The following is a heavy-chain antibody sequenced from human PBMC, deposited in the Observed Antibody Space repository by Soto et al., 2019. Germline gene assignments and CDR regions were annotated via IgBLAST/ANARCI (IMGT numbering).Heavy chain of an antibody. J-gene: IGHJ6*02. V-gene: IGHV1-18*01. CDR1: GYTFTKYG. D-gene: IGHD7-27*01. Sequence: QGQLVQSGAEVKKPGASVKVSCKASGYTFTKYGISWVRQGPGQGLEWMGWISANNGNTNYAQKLQGRVTMTTDTSTTTAYMELRSLRSDDTAVYYCARGESGELPYGMDVWGQGTTVTVSS. CDR2: ISANNGNT. CDR3: ARGESGELPYGMDV.